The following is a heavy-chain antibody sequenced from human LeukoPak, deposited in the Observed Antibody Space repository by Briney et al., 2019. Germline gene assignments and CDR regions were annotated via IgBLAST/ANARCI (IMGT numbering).Heavy chain of an antibody. V-gene: IGHV3-23*01. CDR1: GFTFSNYA. Sequence: PGGSLRLSCAASGFTFSNYAMTWVRQAPGKGLECVSGISGSGSSTYYADSVKGRFTISRDNSKNTLYLQMNSLKTEDTAVYYCSTTHYYDSSEGYWGQGTLVTVSS. CDR2: ISGSGSST. J-gene: IGHJ4*02. CDR3: STTHYYDSSEGY. D-gene: IGHD3-22*01.